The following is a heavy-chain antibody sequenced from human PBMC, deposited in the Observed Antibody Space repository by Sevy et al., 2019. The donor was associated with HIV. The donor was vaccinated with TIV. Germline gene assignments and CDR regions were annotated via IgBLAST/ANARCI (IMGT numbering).Heavy chain of an antibody. J-gene: IGHJ4*02. V-gene: IGHV1-18*01. D-gene: IGHD1-26*01. CDR1: GYTFTSYG. Sequence: ASVKVSCKASGYTFTSYGISWVRQAPGQGLEWMGWISAYNGNTNYAQMLQGRVTMTTDTSTSTAYMELRSLRSEDTAVYYWARVDPGRPYSGSPLGRFDYWGQGTLVTVSS. CDR3: ARVDPGRPYSGSPLGRFDY. CDR2: ISAYNGNT.